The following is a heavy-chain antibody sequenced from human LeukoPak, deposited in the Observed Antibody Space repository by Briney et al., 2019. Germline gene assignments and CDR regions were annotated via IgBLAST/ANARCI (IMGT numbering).Heavy chain of an antibody. CDR3: AIGGIAVAGTPRYFDY. CDR1: GFTFSSYG. D-gene: IGHD6-19*01. Sequence: GRSLRLSCAASGFTFSSYGMHWVRQAPGKGLEWVAVISYDGSNEYYADSVKGRFTISRDNSKNTLYLQMNSLRAEDTAVYYCAIGGIAVAGTPRYFDYWGQGTLVTVSS. J-gene: IGHJ4*02. V-gene: IGHV3-30*03. CDR2: ISYDGSNE.